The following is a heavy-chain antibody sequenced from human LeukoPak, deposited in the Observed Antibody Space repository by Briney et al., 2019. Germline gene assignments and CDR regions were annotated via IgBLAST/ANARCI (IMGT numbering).Heavy chain of an antibody. CDR3: ARDRRSSFFAMDV. Sequence: GGSLRLSCAASGCTFSSYAMSWVRQAPGKGLEWVSSISSGSSYIYSADSVKGRFTISRDNAKNSLYLQLNSLTAEDTAVYYCARDRRSSFFAMDVWGQGTTVTVSS. D-gene: IGHD6-13*01. CDR1: GCTFSSYA. CDR2: ISSGSSYI. J-gene: IGHJ6*02. V-gene: IGHV3-21*01.